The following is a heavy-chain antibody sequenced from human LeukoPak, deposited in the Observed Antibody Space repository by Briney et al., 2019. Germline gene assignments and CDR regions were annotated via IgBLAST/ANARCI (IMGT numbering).Heavy chain of an antibody. CDR1: GYTFTGYY. V-gene: IGHV1-2*06. D-gene: IGHD5-18*01. CDR2: INPNSGGT. CDR3: AREGRYSYGKPFDY. Sequence: ASVKVSCKASGYTFTGYYMHWVRQAPGQGLEWMGRINPNSGGTNYAQKFQGRVTMTRDTSISTAYMELSRLRSDGTAVYYCAREGRYSYGKPFDYWGQGTLVTVSS. J-gene: IGHJ4*02.